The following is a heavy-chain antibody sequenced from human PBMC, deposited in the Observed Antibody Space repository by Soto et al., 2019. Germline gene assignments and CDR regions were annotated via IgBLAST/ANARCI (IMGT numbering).Heavy chain of an antibody. CDR2: IYYSGST. CDR3: ARGRRWLQGGPFDY. CDR1: GGSISSYY. J-gene: IGHJ4*01. Sequence: PSETLSVTCTVSGGSISSYYWSWIRQPPGKGLEWIGYIYYSGSTNYNPSLKSRVTISVDTSKNQFSLKLSSVTAADTAVYYCARGRRWLQGGPFDYWGQGTLVTVSS. V-gene: IGHV4-59*01. D-gene: IGHD5-12*01.